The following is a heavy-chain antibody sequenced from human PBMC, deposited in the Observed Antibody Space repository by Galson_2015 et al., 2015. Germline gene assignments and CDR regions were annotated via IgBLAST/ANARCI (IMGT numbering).Heavy chain of an antibody. CDR1: GFTFSSYC. Sequence: SLRLSCAASGFTFSSYCMNWVRQAPGKGLEWVSSISSSSSYIYYADSVKGRFTISRDNAKNSLYLQMNSLRAEDTAVYYCAREGRNYYGSGSYVNPLYYYYMDVWGKGTTVAVSS. V-gene: IGHV3-21*01. J-gene: IGHJ6*03. CDR3: AREGRNYYGSGSYVNPLYYYYMDV. CDR2: ISSSSSYI. D-gene: IGHD3-10*01.